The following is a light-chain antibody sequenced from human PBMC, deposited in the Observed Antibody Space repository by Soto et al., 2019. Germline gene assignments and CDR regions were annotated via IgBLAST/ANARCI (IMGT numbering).Light chain of an antibody. J-gene: IGKJ1*01. CDR2: GAS. Sequence: EIMMTQSPANVSVFPGERATLSCRASQSIDSDLAWYQQKPGHVPRLLIYGASTRATGVPARFSGSGSGTEFTLTIISLHSDDFAVYYCQQYSHWRTFGPGTKVEIK. CDR3: QQYSHWRT. V-gene: IGKV3-15*01. CDR1: QSIDSD.